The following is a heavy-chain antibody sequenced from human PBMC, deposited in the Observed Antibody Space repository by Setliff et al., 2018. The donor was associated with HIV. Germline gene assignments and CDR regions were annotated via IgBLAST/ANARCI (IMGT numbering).Heavy chain of an antibody. CDR2: IYHTGST. Sequence: SETLSLTCSVSGGSISSSSYYWGWIRQPPGKGLEWIGNIYHTGSTNYNPSLKSRVTMSVDTSKNQFSLKLSSVTAADTAVYYCARDRWFGEPDAFDIWGQGTMVTVSS. CDR3: ARDRWFGEPDAFDI. V-gene: IGHV4-39*07. CDR1: GGSISSSSYY. D-gene: IGHD3-10*01. J-gene: IGHJ3*02.